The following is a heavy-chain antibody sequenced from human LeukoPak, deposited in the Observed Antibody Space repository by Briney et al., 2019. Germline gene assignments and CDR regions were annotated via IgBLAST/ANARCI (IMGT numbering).Heavy chain of an antibody. CDR3: AKGAGDYVDYYYGMDV. Sequence: GRSLRLSCAASGFTFSSYGMHWVRQAPGKGLEWVAVISYDGSNKYYADSVKGRFTISRDNSKNTLYLQMNSLRAEDTAVNYCAKGAGDYVDYYYGMDVWGKGTTVTVSS. D-gene: IGHD4-17*01. J-gene: IGHJ6*04. CDR1: GFTFSSYG. CDR2: ISYDGSNK. V-gene: IGHV3-30*18.